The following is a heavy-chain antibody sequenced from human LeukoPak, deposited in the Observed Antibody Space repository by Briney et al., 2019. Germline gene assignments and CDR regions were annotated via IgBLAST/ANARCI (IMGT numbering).Heavy chain of an antibody. Sequence: GGSLRLSCAASKFTFSHYGMHWVRQAPGKGLQWVAVIWSDGSNQYYADSVKGRFTISRDNSNNMVYLQMNSLRVDDTGVYYCAKDAQRGFDYSNSLEYWGKGALVTVSS. V-gene: IGHV3-33*06. CDR1: KFTFSHYG. CDR3: AKDAQRGFDYSNSLEY. J-gene: IGHJ4*02. CDR2: IWSDGSNQ. D-gene: IGHD4-11*01.